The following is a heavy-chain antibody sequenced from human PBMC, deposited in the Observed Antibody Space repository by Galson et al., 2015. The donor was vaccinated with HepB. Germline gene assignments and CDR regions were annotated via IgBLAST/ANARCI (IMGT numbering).Heavy chain of an antibody. CDR1: GYTFTSYA. J-gene: IGHJ6*03. D-gene: IGHD4-17*01. Sequence: SVKVSCKASGYTFTSYAMHWVRQAPGQRLEWMGWINAGNGNTKYSQKFQGRVTITRDTSASTAYMELSSLRSEDTAVYYCARDPTVTTYWYYYYMDVWGKGTTVTVSS. CDR3: ARDPTVTTYWYYYYMDV. V-gene: IGHV1-3*01. CDR2: INAGNGNT.